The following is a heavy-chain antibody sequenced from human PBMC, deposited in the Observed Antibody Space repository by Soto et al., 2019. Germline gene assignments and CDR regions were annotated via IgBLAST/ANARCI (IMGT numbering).Heavy chain of an antibody. J-gene: IGHJ4*02. Sequence: GGSLRLCCGVSEFIFSNYWMSWVRQAPGKGLEWVANIKEDGSEKYYVDSVKGRFTISRDNAKNSVYLQMNSLRAEDTAVYYCAARRRTYYGDYWGQGTLVTVSS. D-gene: IGHD1-7*01. V-gene: IGHV3-7*01. CDR1: EFIFSNYW. CDR3: AARRRTYYGDY. CDR2: IKEDGSEK.